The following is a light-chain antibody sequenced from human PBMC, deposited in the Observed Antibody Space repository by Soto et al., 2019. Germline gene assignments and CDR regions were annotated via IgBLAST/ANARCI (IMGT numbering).Light chain of an antibody. CDR3: FSYTSSTDYV. CDR2: EVS. CDR1: SSDVGGYKY. V-gene: IGLV2-14*01. J-gene: IGLJ1*01. Sequence: QSALTQPASVSGSPGQSITISCTGTSSDVGGYKYVSWYQLHPGKAPKLMIYEVSNRPSSISNRFSASKSGNTASLTISGLQAEDKADYYCFSYTSSTDYVFGTGTKVTVL.